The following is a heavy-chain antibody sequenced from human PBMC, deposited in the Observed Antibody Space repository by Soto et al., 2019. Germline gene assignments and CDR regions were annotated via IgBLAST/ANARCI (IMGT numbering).Heavy chain of an antibody. CDR1: GGTFSSYA. CDR2: IIPIFGTA. D-gene: IGHD2-2*01. CDR3: AREDIVVVPAARGGYYYGMDV. Sequence: VASVKVSCKASGGTFSSYAISWVRQAPGQGLEWMGGIIPIFGTANYAQKFQGRVTITADESTSTAYMELSSLRSEDTAVYYCAREDIVVVPAARGGYYYGMDVWGQGTTVTVSS. J-gene: IGHJ6*02. V-gene: IGHV1-69*13.